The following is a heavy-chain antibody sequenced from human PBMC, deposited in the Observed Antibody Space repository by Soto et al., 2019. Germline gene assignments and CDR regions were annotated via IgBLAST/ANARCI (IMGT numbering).Heavy chain of an antibody. Sequence: VQLVESGGGLVKPGGSLRLSCAASGFTFNSYDMNWVRQAPGKGLEWVSSITSSSSYIYYADSVKGRFTISRDNAKNSLYLQMNSLRAEDTAVYYCARDEAAAGYYYGMDVWGQGTTVTVSS. D-gene: IGHD6-13*01. CDR3: ARDEAAAGYYYGMDV. CDR1: GFTFNSYD. CDR2: ITSSSSYI. J-gene: IGHJ6*02. V-gene: IGHV3-21*01.